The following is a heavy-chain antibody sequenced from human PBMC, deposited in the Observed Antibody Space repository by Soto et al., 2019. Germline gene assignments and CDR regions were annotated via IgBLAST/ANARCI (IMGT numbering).Heavy chain of an antibody. Sequence: PGGSLRLSCAASGFSFSTYTMSWVRRAPGKGLEWVATISATGGSTYYADSVKGRFTISRDNSKNTLYLQMNGLRVEDTAVYYCAKDRLAGNFDYWGQGTQVTVSS. CDR3: AKDRLAGNFDY. V-gene: IGHV3-23*01. CDR2: ISATGGST. CDR1: GFSFSTYT. J-gene: IGHJ4*02.